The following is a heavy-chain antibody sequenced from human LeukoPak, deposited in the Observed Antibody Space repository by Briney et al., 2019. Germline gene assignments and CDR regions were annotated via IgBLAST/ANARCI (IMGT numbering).Heavy chain of an antibody. D-gene: IGHD6-19*01. CDR3: ARDRGSGWYLNYYGMDV. CDR2: TYYRSKWYN. Sequence: SQTLSLTCAISGDSVSSNSAAWNWIRQSPSRGLEWLGRTYYRSKWYNDYAVSVKSRITINPDTSKNQFSLQLNSVTPEDTAVYYCARDRGSGWYLNYYGMDVWGQGTTVTVSS. J-gene: IGHJ6*02. V-gene: IGHV6-1*01. CDR1: GDSVSSNSAA.